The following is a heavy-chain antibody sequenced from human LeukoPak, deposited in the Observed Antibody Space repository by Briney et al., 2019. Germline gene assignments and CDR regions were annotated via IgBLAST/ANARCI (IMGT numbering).Heavy chain of an antibody. CDR2: ITASGGNT. CDR3: AKGNGYSYGRYYFDY. V-gene: IGHV3-23*01. J-gene: IGHJ4*02. D-gene: IGHD5-18*01. CDR1: GFTFSSYA. Sequence: PGGSLRLPCAASGFTFSSYAMGWVRQAPGEGLEWVSAITASGGNTYYADSVKGRFTISRDNSKNTLYLQVNSLRAEDTAVYYCAKGNGYSYGRYYFDYWGQGTLVTVSS.